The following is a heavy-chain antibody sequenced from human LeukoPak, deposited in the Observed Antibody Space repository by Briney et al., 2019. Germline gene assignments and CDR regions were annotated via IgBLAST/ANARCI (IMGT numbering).Heavy chain of an antibody. CDR2: ISSSGSTI. CDR3: ARDPLDYYDSSGYQPTDDAFDI. J-gene: IGHJ3*02. V-gene: IGHV3-48*03. Sequence: GGSLRLSCAASGFTFSSYEMNWVRQAPGKGLEWVSYISSSGSTIYYADSVKGRFTISRDNAKNSLYLQMNSLRAEDTTVYYCARDPLDYYDSSGYQPTDDAFDIWGQGTMVTVSS. CDR1: GFTFSSYE. D-gene: IGHD3-22*01.